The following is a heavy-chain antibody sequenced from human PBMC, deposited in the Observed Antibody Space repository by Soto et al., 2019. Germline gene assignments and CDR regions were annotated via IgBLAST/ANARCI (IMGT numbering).Heavy chain of an antibody. V-gene: IGHV4-59*12. CDR1: GGSISSYY. CDR2: IYYSGST. D-gene: IGHD3-22*01. Sequence: QVQLQESGPGLVKPSETLSLTCTVSGGSISSYYWSWIRQPPGKGLEWIGYIYYSGSTNYNPSLKIRVTISVDTSNNQFSLKLSSVTAAETPVYYCARAHPYYYDSSGYYQYYFDYWGQGTLVTVSS. CDR3: ARAHPYYYDSSGYYQYYFDY. J-gene: IGHJ4*02.